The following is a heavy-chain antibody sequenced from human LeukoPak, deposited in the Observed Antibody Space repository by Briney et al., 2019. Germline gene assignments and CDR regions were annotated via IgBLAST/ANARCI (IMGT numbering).Heavy chain of an antibody. D-gene: IGHD3-22*01. V-gene: IGHV3-48*03. J-gene: IGHJ4*02. CDR1: QFTFRNYE. Sequence: GGSLRLTCTTSQFTFRNYEVNWVRQAPGKGLEWISFTGSSTIQYADSVTGRFTISRDNAKNSLYLQMNSLRVKDTAVYYCASSKWFYFDSWGQGTLVTVSS. CDR3: ASSKWFYFDS. CDR2: TGSSTI.